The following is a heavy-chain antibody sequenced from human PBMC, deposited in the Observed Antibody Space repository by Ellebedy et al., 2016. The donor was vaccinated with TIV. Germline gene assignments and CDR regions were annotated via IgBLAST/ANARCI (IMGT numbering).Heavy chain of an antibody. J-gene: IGHJ6*02. Sequence: GESLKISCAASGFTFSCYDMHWVRQSTRKGLEWVASIDNAGDTYYPGSVKGRFTISRENAKNSLYLQMNSLRVEDTAVYYCTRFEIISGGGYGMDVWGQGTTVTVSS. D-gene: IGHD3-16*01. V-gene: IGHV3-13*01. CDR1: GFTFSCYD. CDR3: TRFEIISGGGYGMDV. CDR2: IDNAGDT.